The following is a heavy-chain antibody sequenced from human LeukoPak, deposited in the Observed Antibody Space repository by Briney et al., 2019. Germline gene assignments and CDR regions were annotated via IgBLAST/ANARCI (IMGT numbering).Heavy chain of an antibody. D-gene: IGHD2-21*02. CDR1: GFSISHYY. CDR2: IYTGGGT. CDR3: ARGQAYCGADCYSD. J-gene: IGHJ4*02. Sequence: GGSLRLSCAASGFSISHYYMTWVRQTPGKGLDWVSVIYTGGGTNYGASVKGRFTISRDNSKNTLYLQMNSLRADDTAIYYCARGQAYCGADCYSDWGQGTLVTVSS. V-gene: IGHV3-66*01.